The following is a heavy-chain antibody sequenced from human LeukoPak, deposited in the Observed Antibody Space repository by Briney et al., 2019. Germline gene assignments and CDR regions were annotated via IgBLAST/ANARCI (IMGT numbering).Heavy chain of an antibody. Sequence: GGALRLSCAASGFTFSSYWMHWVRQAPGKGLEWISNIRTTAEGAKYAYYADSVKGRFTISRDNSKNSLYLQMNSLRTEDTALYYCAKDMRGYYDRGGYYGPDYWGQGTLVTVSS. CDR1: GFTFSSYW. CDR3: AKDMRGYYDRGGYYGPDY. D-gene: IGHD3-22*01. V-gene: IGHV3-43*02. J-gene: IGHJ4*02. CDR2: TTAEGAKYA.